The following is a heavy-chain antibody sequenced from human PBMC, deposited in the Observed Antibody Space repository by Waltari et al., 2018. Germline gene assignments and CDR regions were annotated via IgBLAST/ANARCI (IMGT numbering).Heavy chain of an antibody. CDR2: MNPNSGNT. V-gene: IGHV1-8*01. Sequence: QVQLVQSGAEVKKPGASVKVSCKACGSTFTRYDIHWVRQATGQGLEWMGWMNPNSGNTGYEQKFQGRVTMTRTTSISTAYMELSSLRSEDTAVYYCARDVRSAKTIGMDVWGKGTTVTVSS. CDR3: ARDVRSAKTIGMDV. CDR1: GSTFTRYD. J-gene: IGHJ6*04.